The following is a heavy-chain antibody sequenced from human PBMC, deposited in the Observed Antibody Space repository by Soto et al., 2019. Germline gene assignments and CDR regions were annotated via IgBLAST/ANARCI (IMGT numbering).Heavy chain of an antibody. Sequence: HPGGSLRLSCAASGFTFSSYGMHWVRQAPGKGLEWVAVISYDGSNKYYADSVKGRFTISRDNSKNTLYLQMNSLRAEDTAVYYCAKVRHYYGSGSQTQGRLEYYYYYMDVWGKGTTVTVSS. J-gene: IGHJ6*03. CDR2: ISYDGSNK. CDR1: GFTFSSYG. V-gene: IGHV3-30*18. CDR3: AKVRHYYGSGSQTQGRLEYYYYYMDV. D-gene: IGHD3-10*01.